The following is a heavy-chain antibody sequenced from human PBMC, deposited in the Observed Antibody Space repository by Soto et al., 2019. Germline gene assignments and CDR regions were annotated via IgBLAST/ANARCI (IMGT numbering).Heavy chain of an antibody. Sequence: QVQLVQSGAEVKKPGASVKVSCKTSGYTFTDYCIPWVRQAPGQGLEWVGMIQPISGATGYAQKMEARVNMTRETSTTTVTMELGVLRSEDTALYYGVRGYCTTDICAGGFQCWGQGTLVTVSS. J-gene: IGHJ1*01. CDR2: IQPISGAT. CDR1: GYTFTDYC. D-gene: IGHD2-8*01. CDR3: VRGYCTTDICAGGFQC. V-gene: IGHV1-46*04.